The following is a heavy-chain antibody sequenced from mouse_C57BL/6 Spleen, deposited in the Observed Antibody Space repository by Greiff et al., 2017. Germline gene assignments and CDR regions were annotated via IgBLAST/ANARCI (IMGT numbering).Heavy chain of an antibody. CDR1: GFTFSNYW. CDR2: IRLKSDNYAS. D-gene: IGHD2-2*01. CDR3: ADLYYVYAWFAI. V-gene: IGHV6-3*01. J-gene: IGHJ3*01. Sequence: EVMLVESGGGLVQPGGSMKLSCVASGFTFSNYWMNWVRQSPEQGLEWVAQIRLKSDNYASHYAESGKGRLTISRDDSKSRVYLQMNNLRADDTGIYYCADLYYVYAWFAIWGQEALVTVSA.